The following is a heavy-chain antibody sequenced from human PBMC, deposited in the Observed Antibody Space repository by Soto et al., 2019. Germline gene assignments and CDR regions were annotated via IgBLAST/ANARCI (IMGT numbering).Heavy chain of an antibody. CDR2: INAGNGNT. D-gene: IGHD3-10*01. CDR3: ARFGITMVRGSDYYYGMDV. Sequence: GASVKVSCKASGYTFTSYAMHWVRQAPGQRLEWMGWINAGNGNTKYSQKFQGRVTITRDTSASTAYMELSSLRSEDTAVYYCARFGITMVRGSDYYYGMDVWGQGTTVTVSS. CDR1: GYTFTSYA. V-gene: IGHV1-3*01. J-gene: IGHJ6*02.